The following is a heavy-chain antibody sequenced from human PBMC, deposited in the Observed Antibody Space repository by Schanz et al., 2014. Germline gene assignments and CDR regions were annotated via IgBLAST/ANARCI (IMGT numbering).Heavy chain of an antibody. CDR1: GFIFGSSV. CDR2: LSEGGGGT. Sequence: EVQLLESGGGLIQPGGSLRLSCAASGFIFGSSVMAWVRQAPGKGLEWVSALSEGGGGTHYADSVRGRFTISSDSSKNTLYLQMSSLRADDTAVYYCAKAADWPVTRFDPWGQGTLVTVAS. CDR3: AKAADWPVTRFDP. J-gene: IGHJ5*02. V-gene: IGHV3-23*01. D-gene: IGHD3-9*01.